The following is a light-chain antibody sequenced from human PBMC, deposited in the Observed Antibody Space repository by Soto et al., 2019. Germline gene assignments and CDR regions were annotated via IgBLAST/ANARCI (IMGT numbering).Light chain of an antibody. V-gene: IGLV1-40*01. CDR1: SSNIGAGYD. CDR3: QSYDSSLNGSL. CDR2: GNS. J-gene: IGLJ2*01. Sequence: QPVLTQPPSVSGAPGQRVTISCTGSSSNIGAGYDVHWYQQLPGTAPKLLIYGNSNRPSGVPDRFSGSKSGTSASLAITGLQAEDEADYYCQSYDSSLNGSLFGGGTK.